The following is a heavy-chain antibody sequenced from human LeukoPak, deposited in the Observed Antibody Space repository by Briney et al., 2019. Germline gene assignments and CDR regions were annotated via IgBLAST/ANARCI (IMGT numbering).Heavy chain of an antibody. Sequence: ASVKVSCKASGYTFTAYYLHSMRQAPGQGVEWMGWINPSTSGTNYAQKFQGRVTMTRDTSINTAYMELSGLRSDDTAVYYCARSTELRLGELSFEDYWGQGTLVTVSS. D-gene: IGHD3-16*02. J-gene: IGHJ4*02. CDR2: INPSTSGT. CDR1: GYTFTAYY. V-gene: IGHV1-2*02. CDR3: ARSTELRLGELSFEDY.